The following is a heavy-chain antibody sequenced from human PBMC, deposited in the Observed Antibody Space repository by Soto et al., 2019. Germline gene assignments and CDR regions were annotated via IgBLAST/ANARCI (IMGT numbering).Heavy chain of an antibody. V-gene: IGHV4-59*01. Sequence: SQTLSLTXTVSGGTISSYCWSWIMQPPGKGLEWIGYIYYSGSTNYNPSLKSRVTISVDTSKNQFSLKLSSVTAADTAVYYCARFGRVVPAARLDYDMDVWGKGTTVTVSS. J-gene: IGHJ6*03. CDR1: GGTISSYC. D-gene: IGHD2-2*01. CDR3: ARFGRVVPAARLDYDMDV. CDR2: IYYSGST.